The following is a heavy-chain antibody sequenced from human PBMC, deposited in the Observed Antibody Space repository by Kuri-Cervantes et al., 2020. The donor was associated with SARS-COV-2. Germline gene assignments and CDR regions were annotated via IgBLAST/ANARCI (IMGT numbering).Heavy chain of an antibody. V-gene: IGHV3-21*01. J-gene: IGHJ3*02. CDR1: GFTFSSYS. CDR3: ARDRPSNYYGSGSSLDAFDI. D-gene: IGHD3-10*01. Sequence: GESLKISCAASGFTFSSYSMNWVRQAPGKGLEWVSSISSSSSYIYYADSVKGRFTISRDNAKNSLYLQMNSLRAGDTAVYYCARDRPSNYYGSGSSLDAFDIWGQGTMVTVSS. CDR2: ISSSSSYI.